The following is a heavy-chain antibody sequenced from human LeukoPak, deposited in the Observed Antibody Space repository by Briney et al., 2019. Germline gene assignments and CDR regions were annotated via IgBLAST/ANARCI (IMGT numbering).Heavy chain of an antibody. CDR3: ARLASRGYSGAPRGDFDY. J-gene: IGHJ4*02. Sequence: GASVKVSCKASGYTFTSYYMHWVRQAPGQGLEWMGIINPSGGSTSYAQKFQGRVTMTRDTSTSTVYMELSSLRSEDTAVYYCARLASRGYSGAPRGDFDYWGQGTLVTVSS. CDR2: INPSGGST. CDR1: GYTFTSYY. V-gene: IGHV1-46*01. D-gene: IGHD5-12*01.